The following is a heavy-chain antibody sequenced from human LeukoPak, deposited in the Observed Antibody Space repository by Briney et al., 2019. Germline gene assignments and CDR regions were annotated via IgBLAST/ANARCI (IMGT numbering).Heavy chain of an antibody. Sequence: GSSVKVSCKASGGTFSSYAISWVRQAPGQGLEWMGRIIPIFGIANYAQKFQGRVTITADKSTSTAYMELSSLRSEDTAVYYCARSNSNPGNYYYGMDVWGQGTTVTVSS. CDR2: IIPIFGIA. V-gene: IGHV1-69*04. D-gene: IGHD4-11*01. CDR1: GGTFSSYA. J-gene: IGHJ6*02. CDR3: ARSNSNPGNYYYGMDV.